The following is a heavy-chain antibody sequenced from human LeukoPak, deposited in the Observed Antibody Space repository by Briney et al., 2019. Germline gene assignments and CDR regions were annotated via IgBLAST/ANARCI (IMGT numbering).Heavy chain of an antibody. CDR3: AKMLGYGGAAGYGMLV. J-gene: IGHJ6*02. CDR1: GGSISSYY. CDR2: IYTSGST. V-gene: IGHV4-4*07. Sequence: SETLSLTCTVSGGSISSYYWSWIRQPAGKGLEWIRRIYTSGSTNYNPSLKSRVTMSVDTSKNQFSLKLSSVTAADTAFYYCAKMLGYGGAAGYGMLVRGQGTTVTVSS. D-gene: IGHD4-23*01.